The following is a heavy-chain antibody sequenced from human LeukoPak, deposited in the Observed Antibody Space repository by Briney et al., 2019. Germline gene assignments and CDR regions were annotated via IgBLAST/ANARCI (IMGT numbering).Heavy chain of an antibody. Sequence: ASLKVSCKASGYTFTDYYMHWVRQAPGQGLEWIGWINPNIGATTYAQKFQGRVTMTGDTSISTAYMELSRLRSDDTAVYYCARESSGNWFDPWGQGTLVTVSS. D-gene: IGHD3-22*01. V-gene: IGHV1-2*02. CDR2: INPNIGAT. J-gene: IGHJ5*02. CDR1: GYTFTDYY. CDR3: ARESSGNWFDP.